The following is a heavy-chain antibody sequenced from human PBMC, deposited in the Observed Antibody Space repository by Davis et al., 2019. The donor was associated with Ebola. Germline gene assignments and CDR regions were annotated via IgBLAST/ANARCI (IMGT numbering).Heavy chain of an antibody. Sequence: PSETLSLTCAVYGGSFSGYYWSWIRQPPGKGLEWVGEINHSGSTNYNPSLKSRVTISVDTSKNQFSLKLSSVTAADTAVYYCARGVYSSYADDYWGQGTLVTVSS. V-gene: IGHV4-34*01. CDR2: INHSGST. J-gene: IGHJ4*02. CDR3: ARGVYSSYADDY. D-gene: IGHD6-6*01. CDR1: GGSFSGYY.